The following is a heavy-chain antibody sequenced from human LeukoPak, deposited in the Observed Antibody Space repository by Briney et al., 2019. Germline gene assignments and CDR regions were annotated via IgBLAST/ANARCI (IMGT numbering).Heavy chain of an antibody. J-gene: IGHJ6*03. V-gene: IGHV3-23*01. Sequence: PGGSLRLSCAASGFTFSSYAMSWVRQAPGKGLEWVSAISGSGGSTYYADSVKGRFTISRDNSENTLYLQMNSLRAEDTAVYYCARATTGYYGSGSYHNYYYYYYMDVWGKGTTVTVSS. CDR1: GFTFSSYA. D-gene: IGHD3-10*01. CDR3: ARATTGYYGSGSYHNYYYYYYMDV. CDR2: ISGSGGST.